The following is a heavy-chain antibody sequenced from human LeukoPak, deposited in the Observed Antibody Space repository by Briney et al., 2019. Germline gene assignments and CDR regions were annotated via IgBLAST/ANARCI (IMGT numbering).Heavy chain of an antibody. CDR2: ISSSGSTK. V-gene: IGHV3-48*03. Sequence: GGSPRLSCEASGFTFSSYEMNWVRQAPGKGLEWVSYISSSGSTKSYADSVRGRFTISRDNAKNSLFLQMNSLRAEDTAVYYCASGTQSDCWGQGTLVTVSS. D-gene: IGHD1-14*01. CDR1: GFTFSSYE. CDR3: ASGTQSDC. J-gene: IGHJ4*02.